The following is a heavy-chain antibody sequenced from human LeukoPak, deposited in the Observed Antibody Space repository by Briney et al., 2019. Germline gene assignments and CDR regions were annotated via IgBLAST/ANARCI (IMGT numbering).Heavy chain of an antibody. V-gene: IGHV1-24*01. J-gene: IGHJ4*02. Sequence: ASVKVSCKVSGYTLTELSMHWVRQAPGKGLEWMGGFDPEDGETIYAQKFQGRVTMTEDTSTDTAYMELSSLRSEDTAVYYCARTHCSSTSCYPSFDYWGQGILVTVSS. CDR1: GYTLTELS. CDR3: ARTHCSSTSCYPSFDY. CDR2: FDPEDGET. D-gene: IGHD2-2*01.